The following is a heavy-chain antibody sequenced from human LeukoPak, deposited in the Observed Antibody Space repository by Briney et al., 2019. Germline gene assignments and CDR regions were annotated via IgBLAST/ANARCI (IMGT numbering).Heavy chain of an antibody. Sequence: ASVKVSCKASGYTFTGYYMHWVRQAPGQGLEWMGWINPNSGGTNYAQKFQGRVTMTRDTSISTAYMELRSLRSDDTAVYYCARHYDILTGYYNSGAFDIWGQGTMVTVSS. D-gene: IGHD3-9*01. V-gene: IGHV1-2*02. J-gene: IGHJ3*02. CDR3: ARHYDILTGYYNSGAFDI. CDR2: INPNSGGT. CDR1: GYTFTGYY.